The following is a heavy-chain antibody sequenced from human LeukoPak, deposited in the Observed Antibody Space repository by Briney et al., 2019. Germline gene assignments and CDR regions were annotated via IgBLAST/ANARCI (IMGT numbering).Heavy chain of an antibody. D-gene: IGHD6-13*01. V-gene: IGHV3-64*01. CDR1: GFTFSSYA. CDR3: ARDSTGYSSSWYNFDY. CDR2: IRSNGGST. J-gene: IGHJ4*02. Sequence: RGSLRLSCAASGFTFSSYAMHWVRQAPGKGLEYVSAIRSNGGSTYYANSVKGRFTISRDNSKNTLYLQMGSLRAEDMAVYYCARDSTGYSSSWYNFDYWGQGTLVTVSS.